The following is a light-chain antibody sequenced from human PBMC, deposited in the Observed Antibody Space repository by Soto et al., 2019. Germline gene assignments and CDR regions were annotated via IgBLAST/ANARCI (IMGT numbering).Light chain of an antibody. V-gene: IGLV2-14*01. CDR1: SSDVGGYNY. Sequence: QSALTQPASVSGSPGQSITISCTGTSSDVGGYNYVSWYQQHPGKAPKLMIYDVSNRPSGVSERFSGSKSGNTGALTISGLQAEDEADYCCSSYTTSGSLVFGGGTKLTVL. CDR3: SSYTTSGSLV. J-gene: IGLJ2*01. CDR2: DVS.